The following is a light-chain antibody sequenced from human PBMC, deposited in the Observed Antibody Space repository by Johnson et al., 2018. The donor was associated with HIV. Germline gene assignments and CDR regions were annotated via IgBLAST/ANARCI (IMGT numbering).Light chain of an antibody. CDR3: GIWDARLSPLYV. Sequence: QSVLTQPPSVSAAPGQTVNISCSGNVSNIESYFVSWYQQLPGAAPTLLIYEDNKRPSGIPDRFSGSKSGATATLGITGLQTGDAAEYYCGIWDARLSPLYVFGPGTTITVL. CDR2: EDN. CDR1: VSNIESYF. J-gene: IGLJ1*01. V-gene: IGLV1-51*02.